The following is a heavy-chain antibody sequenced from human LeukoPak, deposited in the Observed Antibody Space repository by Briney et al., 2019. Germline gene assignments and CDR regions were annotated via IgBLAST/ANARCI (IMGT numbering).Heavy chain of an antibody. CDR3: ARDDCSSTSCLDNWLDP. Sequence: ASVKVSCKASGYTFTSYGISWVRQAPGQGLEWMGWISAYNGNTNYAQKLQGRVTMTTDTSTSTAYMELRSLRSDDTAVYYCARDDCSSTSCLDNWLDPWGQGTLVTVSS. CDR1: GYTFTSYG. D-gene: IGHD2-2*01. CDR2: ISAYNGNT. V-gene: IGHV1-18*01. J-gene: IGHJ5*02.